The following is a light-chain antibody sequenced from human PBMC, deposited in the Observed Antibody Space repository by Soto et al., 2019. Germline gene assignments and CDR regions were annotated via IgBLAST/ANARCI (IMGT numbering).Light chain of an antibody. CDR2: DDS. V-gene: IGLV3-21*02. J-gene: IGLJ1*01. CDR3: LVWDSRSEHYV. CDR1: NIGSKS. Sequence: SYELAQSPSVSVAPGQTVSITCGGYNIGSKSVHWYQQKPGQAPVLVVYDDSDRRSGIPERFSGSNSGNTATLTITRVEAGDEADYHCLVWDSRSEHYVFGPGTK.